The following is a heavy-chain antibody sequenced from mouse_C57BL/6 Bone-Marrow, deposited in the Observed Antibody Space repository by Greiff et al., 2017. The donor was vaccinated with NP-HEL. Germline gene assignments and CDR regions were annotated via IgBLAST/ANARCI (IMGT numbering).Heavy chain of an antibody. CDR2: INPYNGGT. Sequence: EVQLQQSGPVLVKPGASVKMSCKASGYTFTDYYMNWVKQSHGKSLEWIGVINPYNGGTSYNQKFKGKATLTVDKSSSTAYMELNSLTSEDSAVYYCARSPLYYGSPYWYFDVWGTGTTVTVSS. CDR1: GYTFTDYY. V-gene: IGHV1-19*01. J-gene: IGHJ1*03. D-gene: IGHD1-1*01. CDR3: ARSPLYYGSPYWYFDV.